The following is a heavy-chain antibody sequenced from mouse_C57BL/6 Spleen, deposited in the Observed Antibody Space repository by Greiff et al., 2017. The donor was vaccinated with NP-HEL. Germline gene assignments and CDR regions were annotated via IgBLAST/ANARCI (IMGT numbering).Heavy chain of an antibody. Sequence: VQLPQSGAELVKPGASVKLSCKASGYTFTSYWMQWVKQRPGQGLEWIGEIDPSDSYTNYNQKFKGKATLTVDTSSSTAYMQLSSLTSEDSAVYYCVGRNPYFDYWGQGTTLTVSS. V-gene: IGHV1-50*01. CDR3: VGRNPYFDY. CDR1: GYTFTSYW. J-gene: IGHJ2*01. D-gene: IGHD3-3*01. CDR2: IDPSDSYT.